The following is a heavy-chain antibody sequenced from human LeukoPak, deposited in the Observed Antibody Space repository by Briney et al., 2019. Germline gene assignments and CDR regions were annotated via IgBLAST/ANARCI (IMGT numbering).Heavy chain of an antibody. CDR3: AKVLRYFDWLLPQGPFDY. Sequence: GGSLRLSCAASEFSVGSNYMTWVRQAPGKGLEWVAFIRYDGSNKYYADSVKGRFTISRDNSKNTLYLQMNSLRAEDTAVYYCAKVLRYFDWLLPQGPFDYWGLGTLVTVSS. J-gene: IGHJ4*02. CDR2: IRYDGSNK. D-gene: IGHD3-9*01. V-gene: IGHV3-30*02. CDR1: EFSVGSNY.